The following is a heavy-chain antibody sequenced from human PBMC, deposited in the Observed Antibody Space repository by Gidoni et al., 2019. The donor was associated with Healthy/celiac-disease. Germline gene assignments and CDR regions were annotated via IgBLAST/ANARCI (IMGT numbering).Heavy chain of an antibody. D-gene: IGHD3-22*01. CDR3: AKVQYYYDSSGYYAEYFQH. V-gene: IGHV3-23*04. J-gene: IGHJ1*01. Sequence: EVQLVESGGGLVQPGGSLRLSCAASGFTFSSYAMSWVRQAPGKGLEWVSAISGSGGSTYYADSVKGRFTISRDNSKNTLYLQMNSLRAEDTAVYYCAKVQYYYDSSGYYAEYFQHWGQGTLVTVSS. CDR1: GFTFSSYA. CDR2: ISGSGGST.